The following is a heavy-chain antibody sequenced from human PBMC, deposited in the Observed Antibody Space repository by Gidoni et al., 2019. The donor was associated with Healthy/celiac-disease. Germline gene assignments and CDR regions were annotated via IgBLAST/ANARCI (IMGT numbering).Heavy chain of an antibody. V-gene: IGHV4-38-2*01. Sequence: QVQLQESGPGLVKPSETLSLTCAVSGYSISSGYYWGWIRQPPGKGLEWIGSIYHSGSTYYNPSLKSRVTISVDTSKNQFSLKLSSVTAADTAVYYCARVGTTVTPILFDYWGQGTLVTVSS. CDR1: GYSISSGYY. CDR3: ARVGTTVTPILFDY. J-gene: IGHJ4*02. CDR2: IYHSGST. D-gene: IGHD4-17*01.